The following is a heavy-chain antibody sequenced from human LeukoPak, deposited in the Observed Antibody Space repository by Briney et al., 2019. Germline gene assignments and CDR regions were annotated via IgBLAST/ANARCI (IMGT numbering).Heavy chain of an antibody. D-gene: IGHD6-19*01. Sequence: ASVKVSCKASGYIFTGYYMHWVRQAPGQGLEWMGWMNPNSGNTGYAQKFQGRVTMTRNTSISTAYMELSSLRCEDTAVYYCARKGWYSSGWYLDYYYYMDVWGKGTTVTVSS. J-gene: IGHJ6*03. CDR2: MNPNSGNT. V-gene: IGHV1-8*02. CDR3: ARKGWYSSGWYLDYYYYMDV. CDR1: GYIFTGYY.